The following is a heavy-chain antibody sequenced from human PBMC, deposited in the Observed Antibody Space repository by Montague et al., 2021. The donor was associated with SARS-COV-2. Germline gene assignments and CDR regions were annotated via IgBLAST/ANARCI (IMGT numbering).Heavy chain of an antibody. V-gene: IGHV3-20*01. CDR2: ISRSGDRT. J-gene: IGHJ4*02. CDR1: GFTFDDYG. D-gene: IGHD3-10*01. Sequence: SLRLSCAVSGFTFDDYGMSLFRQAPGKGLEWVSGISRSGDRTAYGDSVKGRFTISRDNAKNSLYLQMNSLRVEDTAFYHCSRGGGMIRGVVDFWGQGILVSVSS. CDR3: SRGGGMIRGVVDF.